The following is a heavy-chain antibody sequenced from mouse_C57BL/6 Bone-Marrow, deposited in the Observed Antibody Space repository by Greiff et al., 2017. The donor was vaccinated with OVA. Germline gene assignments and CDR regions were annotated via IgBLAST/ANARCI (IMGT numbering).Heavy chain of an antibody. J-gene: IGHJ4*01. CDR2: ISSGGDYI. CDR3: TRVGRPLYAMDY. D-gene: IGHD4-1*01. Sequence: EVKVVESGEGLVKPGGSLKLSCAASGFTFSSYAMSWVRQTPEKRLEWVAYISSGGDYIYYADTVKGRFTIYYADNARNTLYLQMSSLKSEDTAMYYCTRVGRPLYAMDYWGQGTSVTVSS. V-gene: IGHV5-9-1*02. CDR1: GFTFSSYA.